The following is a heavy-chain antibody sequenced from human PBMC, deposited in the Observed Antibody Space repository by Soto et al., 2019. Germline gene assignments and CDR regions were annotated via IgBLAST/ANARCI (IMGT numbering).Heavy chain of an antibody. Sequence: QVQLQQWGAGLLKPSETLSLTCAVYGGSFSPYFWNWVRQPPGKGLEWIGEVTPSGGSNYNPSLKIRVTISKDTSKNQFSLKVSSVTAADTAVYYCTASGKGWPDAFDIWGQGAMVTVSS. CDR3: TASGKGWPDAFDI. J-gene: IGHJ3*02. D-gene: IGHD2-15*01. V-gene: IGHV4-34*01. CDR1: GGSFSPYF. CDR2: VTPSGGS.